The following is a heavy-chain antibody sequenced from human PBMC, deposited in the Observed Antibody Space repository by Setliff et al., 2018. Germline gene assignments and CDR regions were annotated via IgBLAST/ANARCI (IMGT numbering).Heavy chain of an antibody. CDR1: GFTFFSYT. CDR3: VTSTIIIYYFDF. Sequence: GGSLRLSCTTSGFTFFSYTMNWVRQAPGKGLEWVSAITDDGGTTHYAGSVKGRFTIARDNSNSTLYLQMNSLRVEDTALYYCVTSTIIIYYFDFWGQGTPVTVSS. CDR2: ITDDGGTT. V-gene: IGHV3-23*01. J-gene: IGHJ4*02. D-gene: IGHD3-10*01.